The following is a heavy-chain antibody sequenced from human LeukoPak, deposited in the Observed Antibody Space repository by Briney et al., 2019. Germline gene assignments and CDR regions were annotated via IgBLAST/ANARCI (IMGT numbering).Heavy chain of an antibody. CDR1: GFTFSSYA. Sequence: PGGSLRLSCEASGFTFSSYAMHWVRQAPGKGLEWVAVISYDGSNKYYADSVKGRFTISRDNSKNTLYLQMNSLRAEDTAVYYCARTKNPYCSSTSCYYYFDYWGQGTLVTVSS. V-gene: IGHV3-30-3*01. CDR3: ARTKNPYCSSTSCYYYFDY. J-gene: IGHJ4*02. D-gene: IGHD2-2*01. CDR2: ISYDGSNK.